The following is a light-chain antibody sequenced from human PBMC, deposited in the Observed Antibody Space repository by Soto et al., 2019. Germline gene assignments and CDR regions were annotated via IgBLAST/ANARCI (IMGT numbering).Light chain of an antibody. V-gene: IGKV1-39*01. CDR3: QQTYSTCT. Sequence: DIQMTHSPSSLSASVGDRVTITCRASQSISRYLNWYQQKPGKAPKLLIYTTSSLQSGVPSRFSGSGSGTDFTLTISSLHPEDFATYYCQQTYSTCTFGQGSKVEIX. CDR2: TTS. CDR1: QSISRY. J-gene: IGKJ1*01.